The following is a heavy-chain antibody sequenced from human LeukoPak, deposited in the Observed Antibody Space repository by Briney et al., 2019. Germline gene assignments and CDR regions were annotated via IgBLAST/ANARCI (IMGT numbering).Heavy chain of an antibody. D-gene: IGHD1-26*01. J-gene: IGHJ3*02. CDR3: ARVGNYYAFDI. CDR2: IYYSGST. Sequence: PSETLSLTCTVSGGSISSYYWSWIRQPPGKGLEWIGYIYYSGSTNYNPSLKSRVTISVDTSKNQFSLKLSSVTAADTAVYYCARVGNYYAFDIWGQGTMVTVSS. CDR1: GGSISSYY. V-gene: IGHV4-59*12.